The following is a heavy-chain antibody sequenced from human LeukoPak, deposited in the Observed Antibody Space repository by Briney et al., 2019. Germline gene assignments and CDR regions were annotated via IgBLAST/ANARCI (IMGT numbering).Heavy chain of an antibody. J-gene: IGHJ4*02. CDR3: AREGVHDYGDYGGIFDY. CDR1: GGTFSSYA. D-gene: IGHD4-17*01. Sequence: GASVKVSCKASGGTFSSYAISWVRQAPGQGLEWMGGIIPIFGTANYAQKFQGRVTITADKSTSTAYMELSSLRSEDTAVYYCAREGVHDYGDYGGIFDYWGQGTLVTVPS. V-gene: IGHV1-69*06. CDR2: IIPIFGTA.